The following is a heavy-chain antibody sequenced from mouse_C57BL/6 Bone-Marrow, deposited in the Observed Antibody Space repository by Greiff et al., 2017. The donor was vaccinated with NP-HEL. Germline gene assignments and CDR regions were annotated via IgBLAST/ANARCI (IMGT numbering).Heavy chain of an antibody. CDR1: GYAFTNYL. CDR3: ARVGRGYFDY. Sequence: VQLQQSGAELVRPGTSVKVSCKASGYAFTNYLIEWVKQRPGQGLEWIGVINPGSGGTNYNEKFKGKATLTTDKSSSTAYMQLSSLTSDDSAFYFCARVGRGYFDYWGQGTTLTVSS. CDR2: INPGSGGT. V-gene: IGHV1-54*01. J-gene: IGHJ2*01. D-gene: IGHD4-1*01.